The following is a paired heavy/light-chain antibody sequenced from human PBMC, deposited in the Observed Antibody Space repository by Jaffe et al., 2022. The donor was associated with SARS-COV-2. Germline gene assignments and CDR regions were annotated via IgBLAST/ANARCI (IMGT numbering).Heavy chain of an antibody. CDR2: INVGNGAT. Sequence: QVHLVQSGAEVKKPGASVKVSCKASGYTFGTYALHWVRQAPGQSLEWMGWINVGNGATKYSQRFQGRVTITRDTSATTAYMELSSLRYEDTAVYYCARDEDFWGQGTLVTVSS. J-gene: IGHJ4*02. V-gene: IGHV1-3*01. CDR3: ARDEDF. CDR1: GYTFGTYA.
Light chain of an antibody. V-gene: IGKV3-15*01. Sequence: EIVMTQSPATLSVSPGERATLSCRASQSISSNLVWYQQKPGQAPRLLIYGASTRATGIPARFSGSGSGTEFTLTISSLQSEDFAVYYCQQYDTWPRTFGQGTRVEVK. CDR1: QSISSN. CDR3: QQYDTWPRT. CDR2: GAS. J-gene: IGKJ1*01.